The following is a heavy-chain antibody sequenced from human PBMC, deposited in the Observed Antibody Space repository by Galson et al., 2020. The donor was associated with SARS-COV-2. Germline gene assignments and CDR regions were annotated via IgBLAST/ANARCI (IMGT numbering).Heavy chain of an antibody. D-gene: IGHD6-19*01. CDR1: GFSLSTSGMS. CDR3: ARIAVAVPHDYYGMDV. Sequence: GPTRVKPAQTLTLTCTYSGFSLSTSGMSVRWFRQPTGKAVVWLARIEWEDDKYYSTSLKPRLSISKDTSKNQVVLTMTNMDPVDTATYYCARIAVAVPHDYYGMDVWGQGTTVTVSS. V-gene: IGHV2-70*11. CDR2: IEWEDDK. J-gene: IGHJ6*02.